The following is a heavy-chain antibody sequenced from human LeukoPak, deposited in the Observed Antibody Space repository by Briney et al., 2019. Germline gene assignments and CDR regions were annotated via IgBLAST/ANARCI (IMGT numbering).Heavy chain of an antibody. Sequence: NPSETLSLTCTVSGGSISSSSYYWGWIRQPPGKGLEWIGSIYYSGSTYYNPSLKSRVTISVDTSKNQFSLKLSSVTAADTAVYYCARRTRHEGDPGVLRGAFDIWGQGTMVTVSS. V-gene: IGHV4-39*01. CDR3: ARRTRHEGDPGVLRGAFDI. CDR2: IYYSGST. D-gene: IGHD2-15*01. J-gene: IGHJ3*02. CDR1: GGSISSSSYY.